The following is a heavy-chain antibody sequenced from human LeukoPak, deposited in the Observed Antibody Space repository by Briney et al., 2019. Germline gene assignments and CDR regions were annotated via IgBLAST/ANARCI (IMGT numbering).Heavy chain of an antibody. V-gene: IGHV4-39*01. Sequence: PSETLSLTCTGSGGSISSSSYYWGWIRQPPGKGLEWIGSIYYSGSTYYNPSLKSRVTISVDTSKNQFSLKRSSVNASDTAVYYCVGGRYGFWSGYYPAGDWFVTWGQGTLVTVSS. D-gene: IGHD3-3*01. CDR2: IYYSGST. J-gene: IGHJ5*02. CDR1: GGSISSSSYY. CDR3: VGGRYGFWSGYYPAGDWFVT.